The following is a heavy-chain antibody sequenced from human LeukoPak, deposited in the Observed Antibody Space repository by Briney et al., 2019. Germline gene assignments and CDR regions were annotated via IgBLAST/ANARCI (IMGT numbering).Heavy chain of an antibody. Sequence: GGSLRLSCAASGFTFSSYSMNWVRQAPGKGLEWVSSISSSSSYIYYADSVKGRFTISRDNAKNSLYLQMNSLRAEDTAVYYCAGDRAFGVVIMDVWGKGTTVTVSS. CDR1: GFTFSSYS. J-gene: IGHJ6*04. CDR2: ISSSSSYI. CDR3: AGDRAFGVVIMDV. D-gene: IGHD3-3*01. V-gene: IGHV3-21*01.